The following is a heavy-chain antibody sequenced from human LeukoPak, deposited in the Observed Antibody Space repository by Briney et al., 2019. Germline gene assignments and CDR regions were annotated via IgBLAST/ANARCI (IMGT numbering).Heavy chain of an antibody. V-gene: IGHV4-59*01. CDR2: IYYSGST. Sequence: PSETLSLTCTVSGGSLNTYSWSWTRQPPGKGLEWIGFIYYSGSTNYTPSLKGRVTISVDTSKNQFSLKLSSVTAADTAVYYCARNLIVVFNDAFDIWGQGTMVTVSS. J-gene: IGHJ3*02. CDR1: GGSLNTYS. CDR3: ARNLIVVFNDAFDI. D-gene: IGHD3-22*01.